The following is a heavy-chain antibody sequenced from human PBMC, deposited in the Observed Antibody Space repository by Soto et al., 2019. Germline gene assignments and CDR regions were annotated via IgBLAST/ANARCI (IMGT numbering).Heavy chain of an antibody. Sequence: SGPTLVNPTQPRTLTCTLSGFSLSASGMRVGWIRQPPGKALEWLARIDCDDDKRYRPSLKDRLAIAKDTSRNQVVLTIPNMDHGDTDTYFCAPAGDYDLLTFDHWGPGTLVTVSS. J-gene: IGHJ4*02. V-gene: IGHV2-5*08. D-gene: IGHD4-17*01. CDR1: GFSLSASGMR. CDR3: APAGDYDLLTFDH. CDR2: IDCDDDK.